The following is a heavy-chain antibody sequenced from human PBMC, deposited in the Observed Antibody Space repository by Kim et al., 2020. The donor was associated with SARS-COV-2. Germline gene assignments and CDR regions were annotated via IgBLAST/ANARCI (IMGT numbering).Heavy chain of an antibody. Sequence: GGSLRLSCAASGFTFGDYAMHWVRQAPGKGLEWVSGISWNSGSIGYADSVKGRFTISRDNAKNSLYLQMNSLRAEDTALYYCAKDGEGYSYGYRYFDLWGRGTLVTVSS. V-gene: IGHV3-9*01. D-gene: IGHD5-18*01. CDR2: ISWNSGSI. J-gene: IGHJ2*01. CDR3: AKDGEGYSYGYRYFDL. CDR1: GFTFGDYA.